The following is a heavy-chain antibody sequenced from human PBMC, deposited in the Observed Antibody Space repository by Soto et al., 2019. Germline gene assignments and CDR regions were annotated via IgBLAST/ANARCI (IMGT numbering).Heavy chain of an antibody. CDR3: AREVVTALNWFDP. V-gene: IGHV3-33*01. J-gene: IGHJ5*02. CDR2: IWYDGSNK. D-gene: IGHD2-21*02. CDR1: GFTFSSYG. Sequence: GGSLRLSCAASGFTFSSYGMHWVRQAPGKGLEWVAVIWYDGSNKYYADSVKGRFTISRDNSKNTLYLQMNSLRAEDTAVYYCAREVVTALNWFDPWGQGTLVTVSS.